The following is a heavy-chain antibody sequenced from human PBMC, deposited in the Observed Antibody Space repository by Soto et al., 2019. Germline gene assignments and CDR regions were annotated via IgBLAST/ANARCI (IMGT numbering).Heavy chain of an antibody. CDR2: ISSGSGTI. CDR1: GFTFSDYD. CDR3: ARPEKTTAYYYYGMDV. V-gene: IGHV3-48*02. J-gene: IGHJ6*02. D-gene: IGHD4-4*01. Sequence: EVQLVESGGGLVQPGGSLRLSCAASGFTFSDYDMNWVRQAPGKGLEWVSYISSGSGTIYYADSVKGRFTISRDNAENSLYLQMNSLRDEDTAVYYCARPEKTTAYYYYGMDVWGQGTTVTVSS.